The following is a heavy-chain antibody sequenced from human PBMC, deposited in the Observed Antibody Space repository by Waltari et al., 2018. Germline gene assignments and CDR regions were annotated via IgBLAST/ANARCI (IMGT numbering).Heavy chain of an antibody. CDR2: IYYSGST. V-gene: IGHV4-39*01. CDR3: ARWGSGSYAYYFDY. J-gene: IGHJ4*02. D-gene: IGHD3-10*01. CDR1: GGSISSSSSS. Sequence: QLQLQESGPGLVKPSETLYLTCTVSGGSISSSSSSWGWIRQPPGKGLEWIGSIYYSGSTYYNPSLKSRVTISVDTSKNQFSLKLSSVTAADTAVYYCARWGSGSYAYYFDYWGQGTLVTVSS.